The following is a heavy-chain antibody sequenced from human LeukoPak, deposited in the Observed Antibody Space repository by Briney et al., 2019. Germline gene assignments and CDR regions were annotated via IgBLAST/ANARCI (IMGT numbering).Heavy chain of an antibody. CDR2: ISSSTSSI. CDR1: GFTFSSYA. Sequence: GGSLRLSCAVSGFTFSSYAMSWVRQAPGKGLEWVSYISSSTSSIDYADSVKGRFTISRDNSKNTLYLQMNSLRAEDTAVYYCAKAGSSGWYYFDYWGQGTLVTVSS. V-gene: IGHV3-48*01. J-gene: IGHJ4*02. CDR3: AKAGSSGWYYFDY. D-gene: IGHD6-19*01.